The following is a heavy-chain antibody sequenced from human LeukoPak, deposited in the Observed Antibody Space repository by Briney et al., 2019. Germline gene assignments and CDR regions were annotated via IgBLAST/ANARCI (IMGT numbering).Heavy chain of an antibody. V-gene: IGHV3-11*01. D-gene: IGHD6-19*01. CDR3: ARVSVAGTLDY. CDR1: GFTFSDYY. Sequence: GGSLRLSCAASGFTFSDYYMSWIRQAPGKGLEWVSYISSSGSTIYYADSVKGRFTIFRDNAKNSLYLQMNSLRAEDTAVYYCARVSVAGTLDYWGQGTLVTVSS. J-gene: IGHJ4*02. CDR2: ISSSGSTI.